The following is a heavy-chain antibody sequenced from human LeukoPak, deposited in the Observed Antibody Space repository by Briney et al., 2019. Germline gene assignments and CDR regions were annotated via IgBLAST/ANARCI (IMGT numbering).Heavy chain of an antibody. CDR1: GGSISSYY. J-gene: IGHJ6*02. CDR3: ARDRGYCSSTSCYAPDYYYYGMDV. D-gene: IGHD2-2*01. V-gene: IGHV4-59*01. Sequence: SETLSPTCTVSGGSISSYYWSWIRQPPGKGLEWIGYIYYSGSTNYNPSLKSRVTISVDTSKNQFSLKLSSVTAADTAVYYCARDRGYCSSTSCYAPDYYYYGMDVWGQGTTVTVSS. CDR2: IYYSGST.